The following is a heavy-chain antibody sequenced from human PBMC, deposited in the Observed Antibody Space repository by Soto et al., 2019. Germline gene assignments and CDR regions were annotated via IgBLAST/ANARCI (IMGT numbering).Heavy chain of an antibody. CDR3: ARDHSSGWYGPYYYYGMDV. J-gene: IGHJ6*02. V-gene: IGHV1-8*01. D-gene: IGHD6-19*01. CDR2: MNPNSGNT. CDR1: GYTFTSYD. Sequence: QVQLVQSGAEVKKPGASVKVSCKASGYTFTSYDINWVRQATGQGLEWMGWMNPNSGNTCYAQKFQGRVTMTRNTSISTAYMELSSLRSEDTAVYYCARDHSSGWYGPYYYYGMDVWCQGTTVTVSS.